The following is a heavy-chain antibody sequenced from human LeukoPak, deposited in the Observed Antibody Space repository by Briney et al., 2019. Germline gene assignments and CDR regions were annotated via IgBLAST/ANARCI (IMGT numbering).Heavy chain of an antibody. CDR3: ARSIGSGREMATIVHYYGMDV. Sequence: GGSLRLSCAASGFSFSSYSMNWVRQAPGKGLEWVSYISHTGSTMSYADSVKGRFTISRDNARNSLYLQMNSLRAEDTAVYYCARSIGSGREMATIVHYYGMDVWGQGTTVTVSS. J-gene: IGHJ6*02. CDR1: GFSFSSYS. CDR2: ISHTGSTM. D-gene: IGHD5-24*01. V-gene: IGHV3-48*04.